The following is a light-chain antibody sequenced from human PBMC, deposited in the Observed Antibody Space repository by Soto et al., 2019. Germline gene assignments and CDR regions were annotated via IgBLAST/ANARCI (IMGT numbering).Light chain of an antibody. J-gene: IGKJ1*01. Sequence: DIPMTQSPSTLSASVGDRVTITCRASQSISSWLAWYQQKPGKAPKLPIYKASSLESGVPSRFSGSGSGTEFTLTISSLQPDDFATYYCQQYNSYRRTFGQGTKVEIK. CDR2: KAS. CDR3: QQYNSYRRT. CDR1: QSISSW. V-gene: IGKV1-5*03.